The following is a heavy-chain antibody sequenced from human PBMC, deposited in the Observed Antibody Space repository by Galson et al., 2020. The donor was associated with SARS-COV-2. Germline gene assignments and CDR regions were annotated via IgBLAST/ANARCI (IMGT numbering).Heavy chain of an antibody. D-gene: IGHD3-10*01. CDR3: ARDLPPYGSGSL. J-gene: IGHJ4*02. CDR2: IYRSGNT. CDR1: GFIVSSNY. V-gene: IGHV3-66*01. Sequence: GESLKISCAASGFIVSSNYMSWVRQAPGKGLEWVSVIYRSGNTYYADSVKGRFTISRDNSKNTLYLQMNSLRVEDTAVYYCARDLPPYGSGSLWGQGTLVTVSS.